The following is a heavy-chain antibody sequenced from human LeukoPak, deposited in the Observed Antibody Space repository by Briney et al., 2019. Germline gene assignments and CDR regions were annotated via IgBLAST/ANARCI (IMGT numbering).Heavy chain of an antibody. CDR3: ARGEYDILTGYPLFDY. CDR2: IYHSGST. V-gene: IGHV4-30-2*01. J-gene: IGHJ4*02. Sequence: SETLSLTCTVSGGSISSSSYYWGWIRQPPGKGLEWIGYIYHSGSTYYNPSLKSRVTISVDRSKNQFSLKLSSVTAADTAVYYCARGEYDILTGYPLFDYWGQGTLVTVSS. CDR1: GGSISSSSYY. D-gene: IGHD3-9*01.